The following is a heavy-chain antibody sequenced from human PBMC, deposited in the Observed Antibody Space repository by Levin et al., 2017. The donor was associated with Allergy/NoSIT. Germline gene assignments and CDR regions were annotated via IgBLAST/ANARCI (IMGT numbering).Heavy chain of an antibody. V-gene: IGHV4-61*01. CDR1: GGSVSSGSHH. CDR2: IHYSGST. Sequence: SETLSLTCTVSGGSVSSGSHHWSWIRQPPGRGLEWIGCIHYSGSTKYNPSLKIRVTISVETSKNQASLKLSSVTAADTAIYYCARDRVIPATGGNYYYYGMDVWGQGTTVTVSS. D-gene: IGHD2-2*01. J-gene: IGHJ6*02. CDR3: ARDRVIPATGGNYYYYGMDV.